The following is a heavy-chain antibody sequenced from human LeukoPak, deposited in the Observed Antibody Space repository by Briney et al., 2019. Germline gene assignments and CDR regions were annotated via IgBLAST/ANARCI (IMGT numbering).Heavy chain of an antibody. CDR1: GGSISSHY. D-gene: IGHD4-17*01. CDR2: IYYSGST. Sequence: SETLSLTCTVSGGSISSHYWSWIRQPPGKGLEWIGYIYYSGSTNYNPSLKSRVTISVDTSKNQFSLKLSSVTAADTAVYYCASGDYANYYYYMDVWGKGTTVTVSS. CDR3: ASGDYANYYYYMDV. J-gene: IGHJ6*03. V-gene: IGHV4-59*11.